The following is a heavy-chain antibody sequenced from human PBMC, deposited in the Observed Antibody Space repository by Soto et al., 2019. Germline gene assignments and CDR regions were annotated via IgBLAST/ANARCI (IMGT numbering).Heavy chain of an antibody. CDR2: ISFDGTKK. J-gene: IGHJ6*02. CDR1: GFTFNIYA. CDR3: AREDDYGDRYIDYGWDV. V-gene: IGHV3-30-3*01. Sequence: GGSLRLSCAASGFTFNIYALHWVRQAPGKGLEWVAVISFDGTKKYYSDSVKGRFTISRDNLKNTLYLQMNNLRVEDAALYFCAREDDYGDRYIDYGWDVWGQGTTVTGSS. D-gene: IGHD4-17*01.